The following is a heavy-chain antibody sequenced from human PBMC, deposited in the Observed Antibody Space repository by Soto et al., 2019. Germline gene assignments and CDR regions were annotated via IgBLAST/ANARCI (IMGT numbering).Heavy chain of an antibody. V-gene: IGHV3-72*01. CDR1: GFTFSDHY. D-gene: IGHD3-22*01. Sequence: EVQLVESGGGLVQPGGSLRLSCAASGFTFSDHYMDWVRQAPGKGLEWVGRTRNKANSYTTEYAAFVKGRFTISRDDSKNSLYLQMNSLKTEDTAVYYCARDTYDSSTFDIWGQGTMVTVSS. CDR3: ARDTYDSSTFDI. J-gene: IGHJ3*02. CDR2: TRNKANSYTT.